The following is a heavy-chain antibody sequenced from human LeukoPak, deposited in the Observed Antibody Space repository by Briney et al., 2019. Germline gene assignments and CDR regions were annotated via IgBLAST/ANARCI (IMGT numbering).Heavy chain of an antibody. CDR2: INPNSGGT. CDR3: AILAPKDWISGYGMDV. CDR1: GYTFTGYY. V-gene: IGHV1-2*02. D-gene: IGHD3/OR15-3a*01. Sequence: ASVKVSCKASGYTFTGYYMHWVRQAPGQGLEWMGWINPNSGGTNYAQKFQGRVTMTRDTSISTAYMELSRLRSEDTAVYYCAILAPKDWISGYGMDVWGQGTTVTVSS. J-gene: IGHJ6*02.